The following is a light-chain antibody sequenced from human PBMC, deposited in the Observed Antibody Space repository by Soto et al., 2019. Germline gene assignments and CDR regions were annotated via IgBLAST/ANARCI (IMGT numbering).Light chain of an antibody. V-gene: IGLV2-11*01. CDR3: CSYAGNYVRL. J-gene: IGLJ2*01. CDR1: SSDVGTYKY. Sequence: QSSLTQPRSVSGSPGQSVTISCTGTSSDVGTYKYVSWYQQHPDKAPKLMIYDVSKRPSGVPDRFSASKSGNTASLTISGLQAEDEADYYCCSYAGNYVRLFGGGTKVTVL. CDR2: DVS.